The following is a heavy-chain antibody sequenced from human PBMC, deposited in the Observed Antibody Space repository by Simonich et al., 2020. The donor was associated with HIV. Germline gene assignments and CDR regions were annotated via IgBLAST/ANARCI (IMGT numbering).Heavy chain of an antibody. CDR1: GGSFSGYY. D-gene: IGHD5-12*01. CDR3: AGSVADIVAAGFGF. J-gene: IGHJ4*02. Sequence: QVQLQQWGAGLLKPSETLSLTCAVYGGSFSGYYWSWIRQPPGKGLELIGEINHSGCTNYNPSLKGRCTISVDTSKNQFSLKLSSVTAADTAVYYCAGSVADIVAAGFGFWGQGTLVTVSS. V-gene: IGHV4-34*01. CDR2: INHSGCT.